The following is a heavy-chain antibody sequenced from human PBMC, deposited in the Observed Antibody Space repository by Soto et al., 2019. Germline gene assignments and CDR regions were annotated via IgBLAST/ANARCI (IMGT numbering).Heavy chain of an antibody. D-gene: IGHD6-6*01. V-gene: IGHV4-31*03. CDR2: IYYSGST. J-gene: IGHJ5*02. CDR3: ATSIAARDWFDP. CDR1: GGSISSGGYY. Sequence: SETLSLTCTVSGGSISSGGYYWSWIRQHPGKGLEWIGYIYYSGSTYYNPSLKSRVTISVDTSKNQFSLKLSSVTAADTAVYYCATSIAARDWFDPWGQGTLVTVSS.